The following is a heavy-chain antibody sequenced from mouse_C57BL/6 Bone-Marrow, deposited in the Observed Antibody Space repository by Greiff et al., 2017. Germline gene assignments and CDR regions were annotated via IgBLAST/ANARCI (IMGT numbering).Heavy chain of an antibody. J-gene: IGHJ3*01. CDR1: GYTFTDYY. CDR2: INPNNGGT. D-gene: IGHD2-3*01. V-gene: IGHV1-26*01. Sequence: VQLQQSGPELVKPGASVKISCKASGYTFTDYYMNWVKQSHGKSLEWIGDINPNNGGTSYNQKFKGKATLTVDKSSSTAYMELRSLTSEDSAVYHCARGWPWFAYWGQGTLVTVSA. CDR3: ARGWPWFAY.